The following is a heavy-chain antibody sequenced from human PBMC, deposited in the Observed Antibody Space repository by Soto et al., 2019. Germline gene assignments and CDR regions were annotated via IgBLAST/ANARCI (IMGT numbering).Heavy chain of an antibody. Sequence: SETLSLTCTVSGGSISSGGYYWSWIRQHPGKGLEWIGYIYYSGSTYYNPSLKIRVTISVDTSKNQFSLKLSSVTAADTAVNYCARDSHGDYAFDIWGQGTMVTVSS. CDR2: IYYSGST. J-gene: IGHJ3*02. V-gene: IGHV4-31*03. CDR1: GGSISSGGYY. CDR3: ARDSHGDYAFDI. D-gene: IGHD4-17*01.